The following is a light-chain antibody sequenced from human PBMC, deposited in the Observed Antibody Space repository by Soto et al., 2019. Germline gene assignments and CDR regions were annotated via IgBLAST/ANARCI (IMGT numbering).Light chain of an antibody. V-gene: IGLV2-8*01. Sequence: QSVLTQPPSASGSPGQSVTISCTGTSSDVGAYDYVSWYQQHPGKAPKLMIYEINKRTSGVPDRFSGSKSGNTASLTVSGLEAEDEADYYCSSFAGSNNFPYVFGTGTKLTVL. CDR2: EIN. J-gene: IGLJ1*01. CDR1: SSDVGAYDY. CDR3: SSFAGSNNFPYV.